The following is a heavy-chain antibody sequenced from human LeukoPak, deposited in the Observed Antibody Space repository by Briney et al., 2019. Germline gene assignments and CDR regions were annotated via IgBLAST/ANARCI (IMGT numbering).Heavy chain of an antibody. Sequence: GGSLRLSCAASGFTFSSYAMHWVRQAPGKGLEWVAVISYDGNNKYYADSVKGRFTISRDNSKNTLYLQMNSLRAEDTAVYYCARDSEGGGSYDEYWGQGTLVTVSS. J-gene: IGHJ4*02. D-gene: IGHD1-26*01. CDR3: ARDSEGGGSYDEY. CDR2: ISYDGNNK. V-gene: IGHV3-30*04. CDR1: GFTFSSYA.